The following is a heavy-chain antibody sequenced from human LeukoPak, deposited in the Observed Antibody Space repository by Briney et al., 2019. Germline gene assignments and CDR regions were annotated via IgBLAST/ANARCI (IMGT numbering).Heavy chain of an antibody. J-gene: IGHJ4*02. CDR1: GYTFTDYY. Sequence: ASVKVSCKASGYTFTDYYMHWVRPAPGQGLEWMGWINPSSGGTNYAQSFQGRVTMARDTSITTAFMELSRLISDDTAVYYCARLRYVGSGYPFDYWGQGTLVTVSS. CDR3: ARLRYVGSGYPFDY. V-gene: IGHV1-2*02. D-gene: IGHD3-22*01. CDR2: INPSSGGT.